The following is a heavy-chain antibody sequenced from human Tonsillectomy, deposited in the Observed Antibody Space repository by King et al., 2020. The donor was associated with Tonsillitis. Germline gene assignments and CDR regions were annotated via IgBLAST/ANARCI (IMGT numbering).Heavy chain of an antibody. D-gene: IGHD3-9*01. J-gene: IGHJ6*02. Sequence: VQLVESGGGLVKPGGSRRLSCSASGFSFPDHTIAWVRQAPGKGLEWVSAITSAGNYVYYTDSVKGRFTISRDNAKNSLYLQMNSLRVEDTAVYYCAKFWSAEMLSGSTYHYCGMDVWGRGTTVTVSS. CDR3: AKFWSAEMLSGSTYHYCGMDV. V-gene: IGHV3-21*01. CDR1: GFSFPDHT. CDR2: ITSAGNYV.